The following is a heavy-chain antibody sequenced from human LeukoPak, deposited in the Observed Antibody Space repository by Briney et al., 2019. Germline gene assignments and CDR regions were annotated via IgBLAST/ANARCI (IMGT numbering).Heavy chain of an antibody. CDR3: ARVVDTAPYYFDY. Sequence: SETLSLTCAVYGGSFSGDFWSWIRQSPGKGLEWIGEINHGGSTTYNPSLQSRVTMSVDTSTNQISLKMTSVIAADTAVYYCARVVDTAPYYFDYWGQGTLVTVSS. D-gene: IGHD5-18*01. J-gene: IGHJ4*02. CDR1: GGSFSGDF. V-gene: IGHV4-34*01. CDR2: INHGGST.